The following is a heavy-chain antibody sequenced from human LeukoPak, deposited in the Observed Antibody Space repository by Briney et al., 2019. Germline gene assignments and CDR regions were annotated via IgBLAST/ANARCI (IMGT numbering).Heavy chain of an antibody. CDR3: AKDGYSSGWYMGYYFDY. Sequence: QAGGSLRLSCAASGFTFSSYGMSWVRQAPGKGLEWVSAISGSGGSTYYADSVKGRFTISRDNSKNTLYLQMNSLRAEDTAVYYCAKDGYSSGWYMGYYFDYWGQGTLVTVSS. J-gene: IGHJ4*02. CDR1: GFTFSSYG. D-gene: IGHD6-19*01. V-gene: IGHV3-23*01. CDR2: ISGSGGST.